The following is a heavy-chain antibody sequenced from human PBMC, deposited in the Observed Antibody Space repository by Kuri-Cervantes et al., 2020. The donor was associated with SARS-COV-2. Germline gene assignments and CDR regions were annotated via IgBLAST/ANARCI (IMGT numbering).Heavy chain of an antibody. CDR1: GGSISSSSYY. D-gene: IGHD6-19*01. J-gene: IGHJ4*02. CDR3: ARDPGIAVAGGFDY. Sequence: GSLRLSCTVSGGSISSSSYYWGWIRQPPGKGLEWIGSIYYSGSTYYNPSLKSRVTMSVDTSKNQFSLKLSSVTAADTAVYYCARDPGIAVAGGFDYWGQGTLVTVSS. V-gene: IGHV4-39*07. CDR2: IYYSGST.